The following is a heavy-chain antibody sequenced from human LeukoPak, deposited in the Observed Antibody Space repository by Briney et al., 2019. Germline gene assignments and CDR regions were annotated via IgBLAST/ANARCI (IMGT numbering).Heavy chain of an antibody. CDR3: AGHRARYSNFYYFYIDV. D-gene: IGHD1-1*01. V-gene: IGHV4-39*01. J-gene: IGHJ6*03. Sequence: SATLSLTCSVSDASISSSKLSWGWIRRAPGEGLEWIGTLHSDGTAYYNPSLRRRLTMSVDTSKKHFFLKLSSATAADTATYYCAGHRARYSNFYYFYIDVWGRGTTVTVSS. CDR2: LHSDGTA. CDR1: DASISSSKLS.